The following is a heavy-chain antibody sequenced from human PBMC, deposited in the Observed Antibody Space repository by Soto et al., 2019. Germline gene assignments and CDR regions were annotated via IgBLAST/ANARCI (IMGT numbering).Heavy chain of an antibody. CDR2: IYYSGST. CDR1: GGSISSSSYY. D-gene: IGHD6-19*01. CDR3: ARRTVNIRTFYSGLKTHCFDY. Sequence: SATLSLTCAVSGGSISSSSYYWGWIRQPPGKGLECFWSIYYSGSTYYTPSLQSRVAISVDTSKNQFSLKLNSVTAADTAVYYCARRTVNIRTFYSGLKTHCFDYWGQGTLVTVSS. J-gene: IGHJ4*02. V-gene: IGHV4-39*01.